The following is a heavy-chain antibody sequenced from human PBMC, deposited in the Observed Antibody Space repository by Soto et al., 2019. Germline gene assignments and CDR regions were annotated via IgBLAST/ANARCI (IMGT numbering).Heavy chain of an antibody. D-gene: IGHD3-9*01. CDR2: VYYSGSS. V-gene: IGHV4-59*11. CDR3: ARVGERWQYFDWFYYFDS. Sequence: SETLYLTCTFSGGSIVGRYWGWIRQPPEKGLEWIGYVYYSGSSTSNPSLKSRVTMSADTSKNQLSLKVRSVTAADTAVYYCARVGERWQYFDWFYYFDSWGQGALVTVSS. J-gene: IGHJ4*02. CDR1: GGSIVGRY.